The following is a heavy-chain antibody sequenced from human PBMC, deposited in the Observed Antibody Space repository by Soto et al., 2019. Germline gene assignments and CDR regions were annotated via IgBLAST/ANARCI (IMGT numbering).Heavy chain of an antibody. V-gene: IGHV1-2*02. CDR2: INPSNEIT. D-gene: IGHD1-26*01. CDR1: GYTFSAYY. Sequence: ASVKVSFKTSGYTFSAYYVHWARRAPGRGFQWLGWINPSNEITTFSEFFQGRITMTRDTSTNTVHMELNMLTSDDTAVYYCMRGGWGDSPIDHWGQGTQVTVSS. CDR3: MRGGWGDSPIDH. J-gene: IGHJ4*02.